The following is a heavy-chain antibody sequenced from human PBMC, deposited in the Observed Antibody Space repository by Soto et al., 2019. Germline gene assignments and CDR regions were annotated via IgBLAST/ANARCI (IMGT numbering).Heavy chain of an antibody. CDR1: GGSISSSGYY. CDR2: IYYSGST. J-gene: IGHJ5*02. CDR3: ASPKIAFYNWFDP. V-gene: IGHV4-39*01. Sequence: PSETLSLTCTVSGGSISSSGYYWGWIRQPPGKGLEWIGSIYYSGSTYYNPSLKSRVTISVDTSKNQFSLKLSSVTAADTAVYYCASPKIAFYNWFDPWGQGTLVTVSS. D-gene: IGHD3-3*02.